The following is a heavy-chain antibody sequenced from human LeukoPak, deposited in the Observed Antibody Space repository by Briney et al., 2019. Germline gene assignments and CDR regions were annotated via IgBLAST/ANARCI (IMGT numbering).Heavy chain of an antibody. V-gene: IGHV3-74*01. Sequence: GGSLRLSCATSGFTFTSYWMHWVRQVAGKGLVWLARVDRGGGGTNYADSVKGRFTIPRDNAKSTGYLQMNSLRVEDTAVYYCITDLGWGQGTLVTVSS. J-gene: IGHJ4*02. CDR3: ITDLG. CDR1: GFTFTSYW. D-gene: IGHD1-14*01. CDR2: VDRGGGGT.